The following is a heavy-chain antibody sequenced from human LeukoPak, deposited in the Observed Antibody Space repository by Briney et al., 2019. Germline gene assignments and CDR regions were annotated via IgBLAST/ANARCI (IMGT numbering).Heavy chain of an antibody. CDR3: ARDGRWINYYDGSSPV. Sequence: GGSLRLSCAASGFIFSTYEMNWAREAPGKGLEGLSYISYNGRSIYYADSVKGRFTISRDNAKNSLYLQMNSLRVEDTGVYYCARDGRWINYYDGSSPVWGQGALVTVFS. V-gene: IGHV3-48*03. CDR2: ISYNGRSI. D-gene: IGHD3-22*01. J-gene: IGHJ4*02. CDR1: GFIFSTYE.